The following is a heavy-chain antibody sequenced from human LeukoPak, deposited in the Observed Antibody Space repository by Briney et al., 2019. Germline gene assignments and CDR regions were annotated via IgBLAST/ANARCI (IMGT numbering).Heavy chain of an antibody. CDR1: GFTFSSYS. V-gene: IGHV3-21*01. CDR3: ARMGDPYYYYYYYMDV. Sequence: GGSLRLSCAASGFTFSSYSMNWVRQAPGKGLEWVSSISSSSSYIYYADSVKGRFTISRDNAKNSLYLQMNSLRAEDTVVYYCARMGDPYYYYYYYMDVWGKGTTVTVSS. J-gene: IGHJ6*03. D-gene: IGHD2-21*02. CDR2: ISSSSSYI.